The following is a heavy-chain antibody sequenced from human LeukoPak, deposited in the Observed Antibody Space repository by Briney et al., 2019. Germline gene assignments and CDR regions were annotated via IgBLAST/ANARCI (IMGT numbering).Heavy chain of an antibody. CDR3: ARDRIAARSPFDY. CDR1: GGSFSGYY. Sequence: SETLSLTCAVYGGSFSGYYWSWIRQPPGKGLEWIGEINHSGSTNYNPSLKSRVTTSVDTSKNQFSLKLSSVTAADTAVYYCARDRIAARSPFDYWGQGTLVTVSS. CDR2: INHSGST. V-gene: IGHV4-34*01. D-gene: IGHD6-6*01. J-gene: IGHJ4*02.